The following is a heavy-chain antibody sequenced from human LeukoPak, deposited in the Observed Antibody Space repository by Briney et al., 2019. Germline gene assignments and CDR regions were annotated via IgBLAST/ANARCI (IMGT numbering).Heavy chain of an antibody. CDR2: ISSNGGGT. CDR1: GFTFSSVA. Sequence: PGGSLRLSCSASGFTFSSVAMHWVRQAPGKGLEYVSAISSNGGGTYYADSVKERFTISRDNSKKTLFLQMSSLRAEDTAVYYCVKDQGTRYYYGSGSYYDYWGQGTLVSVSS. J-gene: IGHJ4*02. CDR3: VKDQGTRYYYGSGSYYDY. V-gene: IGHV3-64D*06. D-gene: IGHD3-10*01.